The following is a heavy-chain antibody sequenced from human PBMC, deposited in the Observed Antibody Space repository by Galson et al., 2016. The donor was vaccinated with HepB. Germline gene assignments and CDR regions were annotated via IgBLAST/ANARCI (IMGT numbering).Heavy chain of an antibody. CDR1: GITFSRLV. CDR3: ATAGRTSGRSDTFEF. Sequence: SLRLSCATSGITFSRLVMHWVRQAPGKGLEWVAVIGHDGTGKIYADAVEGRFTISKDDSRSTLYLQMDSLAPEDTAVYFCATAGRTSGRSDTFEFWGPGALVSVSS. D-gene: IGHD6-19*01. V-gene: IGHV3-30-3*01. CDR2: IGHDGTGK. J-gene: IGHJ3*01.